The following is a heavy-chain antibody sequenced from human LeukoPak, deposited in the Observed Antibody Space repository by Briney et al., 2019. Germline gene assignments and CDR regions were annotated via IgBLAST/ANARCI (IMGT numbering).Heavy chain of an antibody. CDR1: GYRFSNYW. CDR3: ARQPNYFDTRGYLSHAFDI. J-gene: IGHJ3*02. CDR2: IYPGDSDT. V-gene: IGHV5-51*01. Sequence: GDSLKISCKGSGYRFSNYWIAWVRQMPGKGLEWMGLIYPGDSDTKYNPSFQGQVTISADKSIGTAYLLWSSLRASDTAMYYCARQPNYFDTRGYLSHAFDIWGQGTMVTVS. D-gene: IGHD3-22*01.